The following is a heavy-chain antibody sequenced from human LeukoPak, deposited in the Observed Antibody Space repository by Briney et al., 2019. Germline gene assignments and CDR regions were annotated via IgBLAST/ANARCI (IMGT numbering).Heavy chain of an antibody. D-gene: IGHD4-11*01. V-gene: IGHV4-30-4*01. CDR2: IYYSGST. Sequence: SETLSLTCTVSGGSISSGDYYWSWIRQPPGKGLEWIGYIYYSGSTYYNPSLKSRVTILVDTAKNQFSLQLNSVTPEDTAVYYCARASYRAFYIWGQGTMVTVSS. CDR1: GGSISSGDYY. J-gene: IGHJ3*02. CDR3: ARASYRAFYI.